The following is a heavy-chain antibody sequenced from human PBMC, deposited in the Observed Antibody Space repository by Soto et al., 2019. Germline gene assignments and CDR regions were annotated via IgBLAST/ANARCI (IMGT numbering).Heavy chain of an antibody. J-gene: IGHJ4*02. CDR2: IYDSGST. CDR3: ARGHRYCRGGSCYLFDY. V-gene: IGHV4-59*01. CDR1: GGSISSYF. D-gene: IGHD2-15*01. Sequence: SETLSLTCTVSGGSISSYFWCWIRQPPGKGLEWIGYIYDSGSTNYNPSLKSRVTISVDRSKNQFSLKLSSVTAADTAVYYRARGHRYCRGGSCYLFDYWGQGTLVTVSS.